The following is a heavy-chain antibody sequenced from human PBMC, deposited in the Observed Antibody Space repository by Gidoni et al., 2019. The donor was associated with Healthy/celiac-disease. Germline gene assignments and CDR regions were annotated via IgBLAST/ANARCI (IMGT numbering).Heavy chain of an antibody. CDR2: ISSSSSTI. V-gene: IGHV3-48*02. CDR3: ARDDYSYSSFDY. CDR1: GFTFSSHS. Sequence: EVRLVESGGGLVRPGGSVRLSCAASGFTFSSHSMNWVRQAPGKGLEGVSYISSSSSTIDYAYSVKGRFTISRDNAKNSLYLQMNSLRDEDTAVYYCARDDYSYSSFDYWGQGTLVTVSS. J-gene: IGHJ4*02. D-gene: IGHD3-22*01.